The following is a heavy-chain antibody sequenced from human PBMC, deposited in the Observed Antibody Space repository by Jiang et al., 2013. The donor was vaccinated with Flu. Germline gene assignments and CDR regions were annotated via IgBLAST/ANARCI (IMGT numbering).Heavy chain of an antibody. J-gene: IGHJ4*02. Sequence: QLVESGGGLVKSGGSLRLSCAASGFTFSDYYMSWIRQAPGKGLEWVSYITTSSSYTNYADSVKGRFTISRDNAKNSLYLQMNSLRAEDTAVYYCARDLRGYSYGSLAYWGQGTLVTVSS. CDR3: ARDLRGYSYGSLAY. D-gene: IGHD5-18*01. CDR2: ITTSSSYT. V-gene: IGHV3-11*06. CDR1: GFTFSDYY.